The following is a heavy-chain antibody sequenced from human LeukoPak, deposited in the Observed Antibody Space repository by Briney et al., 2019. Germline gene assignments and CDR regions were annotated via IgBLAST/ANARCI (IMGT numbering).Heavy chain of an antibody. Sequence: GGSLRLSCAASGFTVSSNYMSWVRQAPGKGLEWVSVIYSGGSTYYADSVKGRFTISRDNSKNTLYLQMNSLRAEDTAVYYCARAAHSSGYYWDYFDYWGQGTLVSVS. CDR3: ARAAHSSGYYWDYFDY. CDR2: IYSGGST. CDR1: GFTVSSNY. D-gene: IGHD3-22*01. V-gene: IGHV3-66*02. J-gene: IGHJ4*02.